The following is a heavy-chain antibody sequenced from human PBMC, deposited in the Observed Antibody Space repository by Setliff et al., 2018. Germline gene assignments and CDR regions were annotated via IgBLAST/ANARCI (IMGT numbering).Heavy chain of an antibody. CDR3: TTGLRHGVPYFDL. D-gene: IGHD3-10*01. CDR1: GYTFTDYY. V-gene: IGHV1-69-2*01. J-gene: IGHJ4*02. Sequence: GASVKVSCKASGYTFTDYYMHWVQQAPGKGPEWMGRVDPEDGHTKYAEKFQGRITISADMSLDIAHMELGSLTSEDTAVYYCTTGLRHGVPYFDLWGQETLGTVSS. CDR2: VDPEDGHT.